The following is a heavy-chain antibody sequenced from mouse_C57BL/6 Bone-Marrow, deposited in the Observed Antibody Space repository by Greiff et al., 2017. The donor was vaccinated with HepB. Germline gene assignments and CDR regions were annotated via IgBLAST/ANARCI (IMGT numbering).Heavy chain of an antibody. CDR1: GYTFTSYG. V-gene: IGHV1-81*01. CDR2: IYPRSGNT. D-gene: IGHD2-5*01. Sequence: QVQLQQSGAELARPGASVKLSCKASGYTFTSYGISWVKQRTGQGLEWIGEIYPRSGNTYYNEKFKGKATLTADKSSSTAYMELRSLTSEDSAVYFCARSTTIVTTDAYWGQGTLVTVSA. J-gene: IGHJ3*01. CDR3: ARSTTIVTTDAY.